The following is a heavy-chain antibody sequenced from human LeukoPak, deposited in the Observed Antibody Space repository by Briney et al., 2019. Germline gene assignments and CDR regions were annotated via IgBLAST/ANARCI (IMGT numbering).Heavy chain of an antibody. CDR2: INSDGSST. CDR1: GFTFSSYW. J-gene: IGHJ4*02. V-gene: IGHV3-74*01. D-gene: IGHD3-10*02. CDR3: AKANLKGKPYVRVWGQSGLGFDY. Sequence: GGSLRLSCAASGFTFSSYWMHWVRQAPGKGLVWVSRINSDGSSTSYADSVKGRFTISRDNSKNTLYLQMNSLRAEDTAVYYCAKANLKGKPYVRVWGQSGLGFDYWGQGTLVTVSS.